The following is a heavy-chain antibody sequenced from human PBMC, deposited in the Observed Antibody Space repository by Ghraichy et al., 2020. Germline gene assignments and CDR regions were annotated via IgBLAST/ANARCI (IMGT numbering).Heavy chain of an antibody. CDR1: GGSFSGYY. CDR3: ARGRLQTYYDFWSGYQSPKYFDY. V-gene: IGHV4-34*01. D-gene: IGHD3-3*01. J-gene: IGHJ4*02. CDR2: INHSGST. Sequence: GSLSLTCAVYGGSFSGYYWSWIRQPQGKGLEWIGEINHSGSTNYNPSLKSRVTISVDTSKNQFSLKLSSVTAADTAVYYCARGRLQTYYDFWSGYQSPKYFDYWGQGTLVTVSS.